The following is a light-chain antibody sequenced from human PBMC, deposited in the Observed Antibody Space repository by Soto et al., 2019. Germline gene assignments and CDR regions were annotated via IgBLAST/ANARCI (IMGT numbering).Light chain of an antibody. V-gene: IGLV2-14*01. J-gene: IGLJ3*02. CDR1: SSDVGGYNY. CDR2: EVS. CDR3: SSYTSSSTWE. Sequence: QSVLTQPASVSGSPGQSITISCTGTSSDVGGYNYVSWYQQHPGKAPKLMIYEVSNRPSGVSNRFSGSKSGNTASLTISGLQAEDEADYYCSSYTSSSTWEFGGGTQLTVL.